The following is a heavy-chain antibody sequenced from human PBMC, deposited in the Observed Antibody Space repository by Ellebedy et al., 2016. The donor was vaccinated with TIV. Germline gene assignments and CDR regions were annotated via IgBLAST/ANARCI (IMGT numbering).Heavy chain of an antibody. CDR1: GFTFRDYG. D-gene: IGHD4-17*01. CDR2: IRFDGTNE. CDR3: ASYGDFGHNWFDP. J-gene: IGHJ5*02. V-gene: IGHV3-30*02. Sequence: GGSLRLSCAASGFTFRDYGMHWVRQAPGKGLEWVAFIRFDGTNEHYAESVKGRFTISRDNSKNMLFLQMNSLRAEDTAVSYCASYGDFGHNWFDPWGQGTPVTVSS.